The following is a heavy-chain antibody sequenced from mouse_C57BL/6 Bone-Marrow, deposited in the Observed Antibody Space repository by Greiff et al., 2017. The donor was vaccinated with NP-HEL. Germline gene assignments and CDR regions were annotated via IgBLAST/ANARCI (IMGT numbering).Heavy chain of an antibody. Sequence: VHLVESGAELVKPGASVKISCKASGYEFSNYWMNWVKQRPGKGLEWIGQIYPGDGDTNYNGKFKDEATLTADKSSSTAYMQLSRLTSEDSAVYFCARGAYWGQGTLVTVSA. J-gene: IGHJ3*01. CDR2: IYPGDGDT. V-gene: IGHV1-80*01. CDR1: GYEFSNYW. CDR3: ARGAY.